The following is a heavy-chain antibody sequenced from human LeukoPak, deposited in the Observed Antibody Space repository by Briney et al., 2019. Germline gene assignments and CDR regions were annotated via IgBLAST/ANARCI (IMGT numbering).Heavy chain of an antibody. CDR2: IWYDGSNK. V-gene: IGHV3-33*06. J-gene: IGHJ4*02. Sequence: PGGSLRLSCAASGFTFSSYGMHWVRQAPGKGLEWVAVIWYDGSNKYYADSVKGRFTISRDNSKNTLYLQMNSLRAEDTAVYYCAKRPGLLWFGELLRTPFDYWGQGTLVTVSS. CDR1: GFTFSSYG. CDR3: AKRPGLLWFGELLRTPFDY. D-gene: IGHD3-10*01.